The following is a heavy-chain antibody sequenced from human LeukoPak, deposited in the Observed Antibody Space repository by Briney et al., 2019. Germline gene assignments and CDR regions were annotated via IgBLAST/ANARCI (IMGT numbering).Heavy chain of an antibody. Sequence: ASVKVSCKASGYSFTGYYMHWVRQAPGQGLEWMGWMNPNSGDTKYAEKFQDRVTMTRDTSISTAYMELSSLRSDDAAVYYCARDWSFDHWGQGTLVTVSS. J-gene: IGHJ5*02. CDR1: GYSFTGYY. CDR3: ARDWSFDH. D-gene: IGHD3-3*01. V-gene: IGHV1-2*02. CDR2: MNPNSGDT.